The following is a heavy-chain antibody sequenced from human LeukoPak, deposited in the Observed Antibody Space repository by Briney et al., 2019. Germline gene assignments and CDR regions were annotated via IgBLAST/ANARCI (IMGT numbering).Heavy chain of an antibody. V-gene: IGHV4-30-4*01. D-gene: IGHD3-9*01. Sequence: SETLSLTCTVSGGSISSGDYYWSWIRQPPGKGLEWIGYIYYSGSTYYNPSLKSRVTISVDTSKNQFYLKVSSVNAPATAVYYCARVGRDDILPAYYRRDWFDPWGQGPLVPVSS. CDR1: GGSISSGDYY. J-gene: IGHJ5*02. CDR3: ARVGRDDILPAYYRRDWFDP. CDR2: IYYSGST.